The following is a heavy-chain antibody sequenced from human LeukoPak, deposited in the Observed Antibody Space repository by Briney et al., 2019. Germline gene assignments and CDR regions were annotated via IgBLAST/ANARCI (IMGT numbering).Heavy chain of an antibody. J-gene: IGHJ4*02. CDR1: GYTFTSYD. V-gene: IGHV1-8*01. Sequence: ASVKVSCKASGYTFTSYDINWVRQATGQGLEWMGWMNPNSGNTGYAQKFQGRVTMTRNTSISTAYMELSSLRSEDTAVYYCRADYYDSSGYGILFDYWGQGTLVTVSS. D-gene: IGHD3-22*01. CDR2: MNPNSGNT. CDR3: RADYYDSSGYGILFDY.